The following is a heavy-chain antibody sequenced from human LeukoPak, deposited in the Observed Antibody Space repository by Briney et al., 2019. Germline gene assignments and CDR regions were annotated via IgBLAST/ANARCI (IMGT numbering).Heavy chain of an antibody. V-gene: IGHV4-31*03. D-gene: IGHD1-1*01. Sequence: SETLSLTCTVSGDSISRDGSYWSWIRQYPGKGLEWIGYIYHSGYTYSNPSLKSRVTMSVDTSQNQFSLKIISVTAADTAVYFCARAGRGVNWYYYIDVRGTGTTVTVSS. J-gene: IGHJ6*03. CDR2: IYHSGYT. CDR1: GDSISRDGSY. CDR3: ARAGRGVNWYYYIDV.